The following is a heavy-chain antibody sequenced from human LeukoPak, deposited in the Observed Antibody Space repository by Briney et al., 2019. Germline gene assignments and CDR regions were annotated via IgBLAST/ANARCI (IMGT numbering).Heavy chain of an antibody. Sequence: GGSLRLSCAASGFTFSSYSMNWVRQAPGKGLEWVSSISSSSSYIYYADSVKGRFTISRDNAKNSLYLQMNSLRAEDTVVYYCARAIVWYSSGWRVPDYWGQGTLVAVSS. V-gene: IGHV3-21*01. D-gene: IGHD6-19*01. J-gene: IGHJ4*02. CDR1: GFTFSSYS. CDR3: ARAIVWYSSGWRVPDY. CDR2: ISSSSSYI.